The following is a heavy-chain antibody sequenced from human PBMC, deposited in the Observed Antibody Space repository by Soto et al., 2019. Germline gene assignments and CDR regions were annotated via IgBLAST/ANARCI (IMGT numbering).Heavy chain of an antibody. V-gene: IGHV4-59*01. J-gene: IGHJ5*02. Sequence: SETLSLTCTVSGGSISSYYWSWIRQPPGKGLEWIGYIYYSGSTNYNPSLKSRVTISVDTSKNQFSLKLSSVTAADTAVYYCARLGQGYSGYDGTWFDPWGQGTLVTVSS. CDR2: IYYSGST. D-gene: IGHD5-12*01. CDR3: ARLGQGYSGYDGTWFDP. CDR1: GGSISSYY.